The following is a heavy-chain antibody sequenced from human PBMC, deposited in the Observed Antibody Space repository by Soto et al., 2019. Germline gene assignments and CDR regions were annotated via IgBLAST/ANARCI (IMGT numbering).Heavy chain of an antibody. CDR2: FDPEDGDP. CDR3: ATGLVTAVAGEEGY. J-gene: IGHJ4*02. Sequence: KVSCKVSGHTLSDFSMHWVRQAPGRGLEWMGGFDPEDGDPIYAQNFQGRVTMTEDSSTDTAYMELSSLGSEDTAMYYCATGLVTAVAGEEGYWGRGTLVTVS. V-gene: IGHV1-24*01. D-gene: IGHD3-16*01. CDR1: GHTLSDFS.